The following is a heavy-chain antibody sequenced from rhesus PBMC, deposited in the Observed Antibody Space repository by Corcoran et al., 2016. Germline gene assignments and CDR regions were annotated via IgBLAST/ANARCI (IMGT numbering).Heavy chain of an antibody. D-gene: IGHD6-13*01. J-gene: IGHJ6*01. CDR3: ARREYSSWSGYYGLDS. Sequence: VQLVESGGGLVQPGGSLRLSCAASGFTFSSYWMYWIRQPPGKGLEWIGYISGSSGSTYFNPSLKSRVTISTDTSKNQFSLKLSDVTAADTAVYYCARREYSSWSGYYGLDSWGQGVVVTVSS. CDR2: ISGSSGST. CDR1: GFTFSSYW. V-gene: IGHV4-165*01.